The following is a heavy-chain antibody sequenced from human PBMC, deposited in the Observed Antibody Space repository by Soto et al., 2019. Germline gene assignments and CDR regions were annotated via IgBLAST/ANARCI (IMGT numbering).Heavy chain of an antibody. CDR3: ARQVPAAIRLGWFDP. J-gene: IGHJ5*02. CDR1: GGSIGSSSYY. Sequence: LXWTVSGGSIGSSSYYWGWIRQPPGKGLEWIGSIYYSGSTYYRPSLKSRVTISVDTSKNQFSLKLSSVTAADTAVYCCARQVPAAIRLGWFDPWGQGTLVTVSS. D-gene: IGHD2-2*02. V-gene: IGHV4-39*01. CDR2: IYYSGST.